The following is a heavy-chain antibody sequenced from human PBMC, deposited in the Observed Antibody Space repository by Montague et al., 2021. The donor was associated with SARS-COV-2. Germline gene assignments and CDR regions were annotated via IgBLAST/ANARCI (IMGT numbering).Heavy chain of an antibody. D-gene: IGHD6-19*01. V-gene: IGHV3-23*01. CDR3: AKDTATIRIAVALMDV. Sequence: SLRLSCAASGFIFSNYAMTWVRQAPGKGLEWVSTMSGSVVRRDXXXSXXXRFTISRDSSKSTLYLQMNSLRVEDTAVYYCAKDTATIRIAVALMDVWGQGTTVIVSS. J-gene: IGHJ6*02. CDR1: GFIFSNYA. CDR2: MSGSVVRR.